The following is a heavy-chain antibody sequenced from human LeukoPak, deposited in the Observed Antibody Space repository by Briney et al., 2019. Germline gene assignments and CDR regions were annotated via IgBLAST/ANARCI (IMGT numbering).Heavy chain of an antibody. V-gene: IGHV4-59*01. CDR1: GGSIRSYY. Sequence: SETLSLTCTVSGGSIRSYYWSLIRQPPGKGLEWIGYIYYSGSTNYNPSLKSRVTISIDTSKNQFSLKLSSVTAADTAVYYCARVGTGTATFDYWGQGTLVTVS. D-gene: IGHD1-1*01. CDR2: IYYSGST. J-gene: IGHJ4*02. CDR3: ARVGTGTATFDY.